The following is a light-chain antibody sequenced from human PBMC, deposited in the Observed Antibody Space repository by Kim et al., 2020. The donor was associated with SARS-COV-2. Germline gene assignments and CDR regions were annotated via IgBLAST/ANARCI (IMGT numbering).Light chain of an antibody. J-gene: IGLJ3*02. CDR3: QTWGTGIPV. Sequence: QPVLTQSPSASASLGASVKLTCTLSSGHSSYAIAWHQQQPEKGPRYLMKLNGDGSHSKGDGIPYRFSGSSSGAARYLTISSLQSEDEADYYCQTWGTGIPVFGGGTQLTVL. CDR2: LNGDGSH. CDR1: SGHSSYA. V-gene: IGLV4-69*01.